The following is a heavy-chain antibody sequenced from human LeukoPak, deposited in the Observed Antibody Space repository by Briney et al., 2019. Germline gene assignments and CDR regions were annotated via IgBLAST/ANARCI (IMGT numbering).Heavy chain of an antibody. CDR1: GFTFSNYV. D-gene: IGHD2-2*02. J-gene: IGHJ2*01. CDR2: ISSSGSST. CDR3: ARGGGYCGSAGCYTNWYFDL. Sequence: GGSLRLSCTVSGFTFSNYVIHWVRQAPGKGLDYVSTISSSGSSTYYADSVKGRFTISRDNSKNTLYLQMGSLETDDMAVYYCARGGGYCGSAGCYTNWYFDLWGRGTLVTVSS. V-gene: IGHV3-64*02.